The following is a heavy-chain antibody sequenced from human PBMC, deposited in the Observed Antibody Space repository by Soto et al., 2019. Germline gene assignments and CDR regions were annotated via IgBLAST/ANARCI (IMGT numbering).Heavy chain of an antibody. D-gene: IGHD2-15*01. CDR1: GFTWSRFG. CDR3: ARDFITVATYSGPSYYHMDV. Sequence: GGSLKLYCAAPGFTWSRFGVHCGRQAPGNGMVWVAVIRHDGSKTSFIDSVKGRFTISRDNHRNEVVLQMDSLRADDTAVYRCARDFITVATYSGPSYYHMDVWGRGTTVTVSS. CDR2: IRHDGSKT. J-gene: IGHJ6*01. V-gene: IGHV3-33*01.